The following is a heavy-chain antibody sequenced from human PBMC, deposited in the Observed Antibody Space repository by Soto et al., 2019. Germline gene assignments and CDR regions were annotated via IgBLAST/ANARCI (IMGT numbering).Heavy chain of an antibody. CDR3: ARDSGAGMTTVIKFDS. V-gene: IGHV1-69*06. D-gene: IGHD4-17*01. Sequence: QMHLVQSGAEVKKPGSSVKVSCKASGGTFSNYAISWVRQAPGQGLEWMGGIIPIFGTSHYAQKFQGRVTITADRSTNTAYMELSSLRSEDTAVYYCARDSGAGMTTVIKFDSWGQGTLVTVS. CDR1: GGTFSNYA. J-gene: IGHJ4*02. CDR2: IIPIFGTS.